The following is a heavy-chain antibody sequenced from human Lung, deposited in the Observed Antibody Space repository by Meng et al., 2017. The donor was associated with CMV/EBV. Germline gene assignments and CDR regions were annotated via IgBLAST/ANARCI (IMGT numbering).Heavy chain of an antibody. J-gene: IGHJ6*02. CDR2: IIPFFDTT. CDR1: GDTFSRYA. V-gene: IGHV1-69*05. CDR3: ARDRTGDCSSTSCYNYYYYYGMDV. Sequence: SVXVSXKASGDTFSRYAISWVRQAPGQGLEWMGGIIPFFDTTNYAQKFQGRVTITTDESTRTAYMELSSLRSEDTTVYYWARDRTGDCSSTSCYNYYYYYGMDVXGQGXTVTVSS. D-gene: IGHD2-2*02.